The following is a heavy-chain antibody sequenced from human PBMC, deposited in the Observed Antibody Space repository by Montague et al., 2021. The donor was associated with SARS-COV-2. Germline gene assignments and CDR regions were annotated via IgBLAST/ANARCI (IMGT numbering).Heavy chain of an antibody. Sequence: TLSLTCTVSGDSISSGTHYWSWIRQPARKELEWIGRIYTSGGTNYNPSLKSRVTISVDTSNNQFSLSLTSVTAADTAVYYCARVGGNDYRFFDYWGQGSLVTVSS. CDR3: ARVGGNDYRFFDY. V-gene: IGHV4-61*02. D-gene: IGHD5-12*01. CDR2: IYTSGGT. J-gene: IGHJ4*02. CDR1: GDSISSGTHY.